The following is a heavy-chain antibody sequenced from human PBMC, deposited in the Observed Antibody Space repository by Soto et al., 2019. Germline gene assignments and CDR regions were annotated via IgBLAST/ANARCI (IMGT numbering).Heavy chain of an antibody. CDR3: AHSLSAKYSGYEAMVYYFDY. D-gene: IGHD5-12*01. CDR2: IYWDDDK. Sequence: SGPTLVNPTQTLTLTCTFSGFSLSTSGVGVGWIRQPPGKALEWLALIYWDDDKRYSPSLKSRLTITKDTSKNQVVLTMTNMDPVDTATYYCAHSLSAKYSGYEAMVYYFDYWGQGTLVTVSS. V-gene: IGHV2-5*02. J-gene: IGHJ4*02. CDR1: GFSLSTSGVG.